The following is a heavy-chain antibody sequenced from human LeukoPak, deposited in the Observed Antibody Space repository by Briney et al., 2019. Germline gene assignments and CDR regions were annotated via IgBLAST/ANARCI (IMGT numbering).Heavy chain of an antibody. CDR3: AREETDYGGNSLWFDP. J-gene: IGHJ5*02. V-gene: IGHV4-39*02. CDR1: GGSISSSSYY. D-gene: IGHD4-23*01. Sequence: SETLSLTCTVSGGSISSSSYYWGWIRQPPGKGLEWIGTIYYSGSAYYNPSLKSRVTISVDTSKNHFSLKLSSVTAADTAVYYCAREETDYGGNSLWFDPWGQGTLVTVSS. CDR2: IYYSGSA.